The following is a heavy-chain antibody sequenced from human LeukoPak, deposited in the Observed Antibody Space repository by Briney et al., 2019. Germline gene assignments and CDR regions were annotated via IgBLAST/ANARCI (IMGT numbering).Heavy chain of an antibody. CDR2: IYYSGST. Sequence: SETLSLTCTVSGGSISSYYWSWIRQPPGKGLEWIGYIYYSGSTNYNPSLKSRVTISVDTSKNQFSLKLSSVTAADTAVYYCARDHGAGLPRGWFDPWGQGTLVTVSS. CDR3: ARDHGAGLPRGWFDP. J-gene: IGHJ5*02. V-gene: IGHV4-59*01. CDR1: GGSISSYY. D-gene: IGHD2-21*02.